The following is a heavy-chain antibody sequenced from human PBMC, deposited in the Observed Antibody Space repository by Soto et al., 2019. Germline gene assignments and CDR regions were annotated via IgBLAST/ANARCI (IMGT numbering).Heavy chain of an antibody. CDR2: IYYSGST. CDR1: GGSISGYY. D-gene: IGHD3-22*01. J-gene: IGHJ4*02. CDR3: ARAAYYPDSSGYFLDL. Sequence: PSETLSLTCSVSGGSISGYYWSWSRQPPGKGLEWIAYIYYSGSTNYNPSLKSRVTISLDASKNQFSLKLTSVTAADAAVYYCARAAYYPDSSGYFLDLWGQGTLVTVSS. V-gene: IGHV4-59*01.